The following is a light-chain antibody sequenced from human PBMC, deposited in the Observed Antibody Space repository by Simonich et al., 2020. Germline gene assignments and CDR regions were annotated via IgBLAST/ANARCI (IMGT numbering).Light chain of an antibody. CDR3: CSYAGSSTFNWV. V-gene: IGLV2-23*03. CDR2: EGS. Sequence: QSALPQPASVSGSPGQSITISCTGTSSDVGSYNLVSWYQQHPGKAPKLMIYEGSRRPSGFDKRVSGSKSGNTASLTIAGLQAEDEADYYCCSYAGSSTFNWVFGGGTKLTVL. J-gene: IGLJ3*02. CDR1: SSDVGSYNL.